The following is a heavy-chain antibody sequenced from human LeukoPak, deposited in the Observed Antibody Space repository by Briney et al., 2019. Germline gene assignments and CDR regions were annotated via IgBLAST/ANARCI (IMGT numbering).Heavy chain of an antibody. V-gene: IGHV1-46*01. CDR2: INPSNGST. Sequence: ALVKVSCKASGYSFTNYYMHWVRQAPGQGLEWMGIINPSNGSTSYAQKLQGRAIMTRDTSTSTVYMELSSLRSEDTAVYYCARLQDSGDDHFGYWGQGTLVTVSS. J-gene: IGHJ4*02. CDR1: GYSFTNYY. CDR3: ARLQDSGDDHFGY. D-gene: IGHD5-12*01.